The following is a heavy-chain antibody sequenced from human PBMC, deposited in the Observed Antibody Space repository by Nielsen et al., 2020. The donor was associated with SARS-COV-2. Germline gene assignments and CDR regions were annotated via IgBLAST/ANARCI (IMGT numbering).Heavy chain of an antibody. J-gene: IGHJ4*02. CDR1: GFTFNIYA. CDR2: VSSSGGST. V-gene: IGHV3-23*01. D-gene: IGHD3-10*01. Sequence: GESLKISCAASGFTFNIYAMAWVRRAPGRGLQWVTGVSSSGGSTYYTDSVKGRFSISRDNSKNTLFLLMHSLRVEDTAVYYCAKGGSGPVDYWGQGTLVTVSS. CDR3: AKGGSGPVDY.